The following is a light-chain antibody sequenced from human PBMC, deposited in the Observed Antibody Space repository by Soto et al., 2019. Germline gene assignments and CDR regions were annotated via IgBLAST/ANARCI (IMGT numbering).Light chain of an antibody. CDR2: GAS. CDR3: QHFDDSLT. CDR1: QSVDSST. J-gene: IGKJ4*01. Sequence: EVVLTQSLGTLSLSPGERATLSCRASQSVDSSTLAWYQQKPGQAPRLLISGASKRATGTPDRFSGSGSGTDFTLTISRLEPEDFAVYYCQHFDDSLTFCGGTKGEIK. V-gene: IGKV3-20*01.